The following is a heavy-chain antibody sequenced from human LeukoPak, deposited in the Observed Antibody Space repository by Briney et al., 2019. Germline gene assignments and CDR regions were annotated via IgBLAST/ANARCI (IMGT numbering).Heavy chain of an antibody. CDR2: ISRSGSNI. D-gene: IGHD5-18*01. CDR3: ARLQLPFDY. J-gene: IGHJ4*02. Sequence: AGGSLRLSCAASGFTFSSYEMNWVRQAPGEGLEWVSYISRSGSNIYYADSVKGRFTISRDNTKNSLYLQMNSLSAEYTAVYYCARLQLPFDYWGQGTLVTVSS. CDR1: GFTFSSYE. V-gene: IGHV3-48*03.